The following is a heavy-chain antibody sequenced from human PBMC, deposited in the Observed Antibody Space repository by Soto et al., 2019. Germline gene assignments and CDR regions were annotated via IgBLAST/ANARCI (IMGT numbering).Heavy chain of an antibody. J-gene: IGHJ6*02. CDR1: GYTFTSYY. D-gene: IGHD5-12*01. Sequence: ASVKVSCKASGYTFTSYYMHWVRQAPGQGLEWMGIINPSGGSTSYAQKFQDRVTMTRDTSTSTVYMELSSLRSEDTAVYYCARYPQRRAGYNLGVYSDHGMDVWGQGTTVTVSS. V-gene: IGHV1-46*01. CDR2: INPSGGST. CDR3: ARYPQRRAGYNLGVYSDHGMDV.